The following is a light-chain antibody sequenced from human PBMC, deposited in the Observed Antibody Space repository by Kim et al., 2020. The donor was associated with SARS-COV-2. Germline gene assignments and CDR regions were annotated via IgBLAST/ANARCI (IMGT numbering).Light chain of an antibody. CDR2: VAS. CDR3: QQSYSTPRS. J-gene: IGKJ2*03. V-gene: IGKV1-39*01. Sequence: SAYVGDRVTITCRARQSISSYLNWYQQKPEKAPKILIYVASSLQSGVPSRFSGSGSGTDFTLAISSLQHEDFATYYCQQSYSTPRSFGQGTKMEI. CDR1: QSISSY.